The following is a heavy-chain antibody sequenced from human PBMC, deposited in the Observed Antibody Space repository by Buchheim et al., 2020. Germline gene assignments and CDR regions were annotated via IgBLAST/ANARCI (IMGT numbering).Heavy chain of an antibody. D-gene: IGHD2-2*01. V-gene: IGHV4-61*01. CDR3: ARDRGYCSSTSCYYYGMDV. J-gene: IGHJ6*02. CDR1: GGSVSSGSYY. CDR2: IYYSGST. Sequence: QVQLQESGPGLVKPSETLSLTCTVSGGSVSSGSYYWSWIRQPPGKGLEWIGYIYYSGSTNYNPSLKSRVTISVDTSKNQFSLKLSSVTAADTAVYYCARDRGYCSSTSCYYYGMDVWGQGTT.